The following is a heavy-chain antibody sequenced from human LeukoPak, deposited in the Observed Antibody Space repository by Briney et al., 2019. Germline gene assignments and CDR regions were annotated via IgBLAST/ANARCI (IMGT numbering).Heavy chain of an antibody. CDR2: ISNSGSTV. Sequence: PGGSLRLSCAASGFTFSGYEMNWVRQAPGKGLEWISYISNSGSTVYYADSVKGRFTISRDNAKNSLLLQLNSLRAEDTAVYYCASDKGSGSYYPFDYWGQGTLVTVSS. V-gene: IGHV3-48*03. CDR1: GFTFSGYE. D-gene: IGHD3-10*01. CDR3: ASDKGSGSYYPFDY. J-gene: IGHJ4*02.